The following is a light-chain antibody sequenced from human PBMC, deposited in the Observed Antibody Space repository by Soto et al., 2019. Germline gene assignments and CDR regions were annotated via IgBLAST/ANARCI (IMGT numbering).Light chain of an antibody. CDR3: LQFNTWPK. V-gene: IGKV3-15*01. J-gene: IGKJ1*01. CDR1: QSVSSN. CDR2: GAS. Sequence: EIVMTQSPATLSVSPGERATLSCRASQSVSSNLAWYQQKPGQAPRLLIYGASTRATAIPARFSGSGSGTDFTLTISSLQSEDFAVYFCLQFNTWPKFGQGTKVEIK.